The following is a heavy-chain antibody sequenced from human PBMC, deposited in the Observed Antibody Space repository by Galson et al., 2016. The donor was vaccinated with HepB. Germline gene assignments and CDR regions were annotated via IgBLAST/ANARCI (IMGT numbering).Heavy chain of an antibody. Sequence: SVKVSCKASGYSFTSYAVHWVRQAPGQSLELLGWINTDNGGTKYSQTFQGRVTITKDTSASTAYMELRSLRSEDTAVYYCARDYYDSSGFSMYYFDYWGQGTLVTVSS. CDR1: GYSFTSYA. D-gene: IGHD3-22*01. CDR3: ARDYYDSSGFSMYYFDY. V-gene: IGHV1-3*04. CDR2: INTDNGGT. J-gene: IGHJ4*02.